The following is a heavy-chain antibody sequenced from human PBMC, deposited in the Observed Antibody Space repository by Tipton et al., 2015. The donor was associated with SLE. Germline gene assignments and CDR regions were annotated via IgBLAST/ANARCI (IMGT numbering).Heavy chain of an antibody. CDR1: GGSISSHY. J-gene: IGHJ3*02. V-gene: IGHV4-59*11. Sequence: TLSLTCTVPGGSISSHYWSWIRQPPGKGLEWIGYIYYSGSTNYNPSLKSRVTISVDTSKNQFSLKLSSVTAADTAVYYCARTIEAAFDIWGQGTLVTVSS. CDR3: ARTIEAAFDI. CDR2: IYYSGST. D-gene: IGHD5-24*01.